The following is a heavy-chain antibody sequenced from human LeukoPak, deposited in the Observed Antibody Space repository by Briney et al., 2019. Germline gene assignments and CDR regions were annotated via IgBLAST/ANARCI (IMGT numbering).Heavy chain of an antibody. J-gene: IGHJ6*02. CDR3: ARDQESQYGMDV. V-gene: IGHV3-21*01. CDR2: ISSSSSYI. Sequence: GGSLRLSCAASGFTFSSYSMNWVRQAPGKGLEWVSSISSSSSYIYYADSVKGRFTISRDNAKNSLYLQMNNLRAEDTAVYYCARDQESQYGMDVWGQGTTVTVSS. CDR1: GFTFSSYS.